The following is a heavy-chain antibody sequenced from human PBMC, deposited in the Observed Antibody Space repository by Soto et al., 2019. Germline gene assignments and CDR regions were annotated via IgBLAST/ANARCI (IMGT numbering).Heavy chain of an antibody. CDR3: ARDGELPADP. CDR2: VFSSVSA. V-gene: IGHV4-4*07. D-gene: IGHD1-26*01. Sequence: SETLSLTCSVSGVSVTSYTWSWVRQPANKGLEWIGRVFSSVSATYNPSLKSRVSISMDTAENRISLKLDSVTAADAGVYFCARDGELPADPWGQGTLVTVSS. CDR1: GVSVTSYT. J-gene: IGHJ5*02.